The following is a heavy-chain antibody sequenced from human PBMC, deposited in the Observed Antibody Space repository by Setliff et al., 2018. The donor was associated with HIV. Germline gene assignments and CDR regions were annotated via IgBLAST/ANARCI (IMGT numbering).Heavy chain of an antibody. CDR2: INPNSGGT. D-gene: IGHD6-13*01. Sequence: PSVKVSCKASGYTFTGYYMHWVRQAPGQGLEWMGWINPNSGGTNYAQNLQGRVTLTTDTSTNTAYMELGSLRSDDTAVYYCARRGVFDAFDIWGQGTMVTVSS. J-gene: IGHJ3*02. CDR1: GYTFTGYY. CDR3: ARRGVFDAFDI. V-gene: IGHV1-2*02.